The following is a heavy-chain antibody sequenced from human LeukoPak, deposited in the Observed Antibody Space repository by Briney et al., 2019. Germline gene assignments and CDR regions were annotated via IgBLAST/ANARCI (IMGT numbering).Heavy chain of an antibody. CDR1: GGTFSSYA. V-gene: IGHV1-69*13. D-gene: IGHD3-10*01. J-gene: IGHJ5*02. CDR3: ARMYYYDSKSRLNWFDP. Sequence: SVKVSCKASGGTFSSYAISWVRQAPGQGLEWMGGIIPIFGTANYAQKFQGRVTITADESTSTAYMELSSLRSEDTAVYYCARMYYYDSKSRLNWFDPWGQGTLVTVSS. CDR2: IIPIFGTA.